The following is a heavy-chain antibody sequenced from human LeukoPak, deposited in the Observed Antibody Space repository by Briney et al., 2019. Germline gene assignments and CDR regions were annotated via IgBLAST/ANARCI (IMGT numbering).Heavy chain of an antibody. J-gene: IGHJ3*02. CDR3: ARGYSGSYYFAFDI. V-gene: IGHV4-38-2*01. CDR1: GYSISSGYY. D-gene: IGHD1-26*01. Sequence: SETLSLTCAVSGYSISSGYYWGWIRQPPAKGLEGIGSIYHSGSTYYNPSLKSRVTISVDTSKNQFSLKLSSVTAADTAVYYCARGYSGSYYFAFDIWGQGTMVTVSS. CDR2: IYHSGST.